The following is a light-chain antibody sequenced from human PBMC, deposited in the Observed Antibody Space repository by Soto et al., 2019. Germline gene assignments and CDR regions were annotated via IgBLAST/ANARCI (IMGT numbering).Light chain of an antibody. J-gene: IGKJ5*01. V-gene: IGKV3-15*01. CDR1: QGVTTN. Sequence: SPGTLSVSPGERATLSCRAAQGVTTNFAWYQQKSGQSPRLLIYDVSNRATGVPARFSGSGSETDFTLTISGLRSEDSAVYFCQQYNNWPFSLGQGTRLEIK. CDR2: DVS. CDR3: QQYNNWPFS.